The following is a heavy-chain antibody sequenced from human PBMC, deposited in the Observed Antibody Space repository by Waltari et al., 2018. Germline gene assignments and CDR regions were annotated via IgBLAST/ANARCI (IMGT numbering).Heavy chain of an antibody. D-gene: IGHD3-10*01. V-gene: IGHV3-7*03. CDR3: ARFARVPGP. CDR2: IKGEGIVT. Sequence: EVHVVESGGVLVRPGWFLRLSGAAAVFAFSGHWMTWVRQAPEMWRECVDNIKGEGIVTNYVDSVRGRITITRDTATTSLYLQMNSLKVEDTAIDYCARFARVPGPWGQGTLVTVSS. J-gene: IGHJ5*02. CDR1: VFAFSGHW.